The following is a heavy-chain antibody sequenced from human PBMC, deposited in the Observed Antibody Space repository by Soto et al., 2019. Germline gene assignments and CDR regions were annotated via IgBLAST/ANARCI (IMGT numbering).Heavy chain of an antibody. J-gene: IGHJ4*02. CDR1: DDSINSDKYY. CDR2: IYYRGNA. V-gene: IGHV4-39*01. Sequence: QLQLQESGPGLVKPSETLSLTCSVSDDSINSDKYYWGWIRQPPGKGLEWIGRIYYRGNAYYKPSIQPRVTIALGKYKSQCALKRNSVTAADSAVYLCARLEGLATISYYFDFWGPGALVTVSS. CDR3: ARLEGLATISYYFDF. D-gene: IGHD3-9*01.